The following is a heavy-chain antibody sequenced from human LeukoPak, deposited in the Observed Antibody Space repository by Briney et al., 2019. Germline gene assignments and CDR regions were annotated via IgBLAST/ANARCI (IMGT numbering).Heavy chain of an antibody. D-gene: IGHD6-13*01. V-gene: IGHV3-23*01. J-gene: IGHJ4*02. CDR1: GFIFSSYA. CDR2: ISGSGGST. Sequence: GESLKISCAASGFIFSSYAMSWVRQAPGKGLEWVSAISGSGGSTYYADSVKGRFTISRDNSKNTLYLQMNSLRAEDTAVYYCAKGTGSRPYDYWGQGTLVTVSS. CDR3: AKGTGSRPYDY.